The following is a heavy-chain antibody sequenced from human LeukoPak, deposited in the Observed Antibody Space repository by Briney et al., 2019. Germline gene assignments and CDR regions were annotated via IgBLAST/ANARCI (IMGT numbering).Heavy chain of an antibody. D-gene: IGHD3-22*01. CDR1: GFTFDDYT. Sequence: GGSLRLSCAASGFTFDDYTMHWVRQAPGKGLEWVSLISGDDGSTFYADSVKGRFTISRDNSRISLYLQMNSLRTEDTALYYCAKDMHYDSSGYYYVGFDYWGQGTLVTVSS. CDR2: ISGDDGST. J-gene: IGHJ4*02. V-gene: IGHV3-43*02. CDR3: AKDMHYDSSGYYYVGFDY.